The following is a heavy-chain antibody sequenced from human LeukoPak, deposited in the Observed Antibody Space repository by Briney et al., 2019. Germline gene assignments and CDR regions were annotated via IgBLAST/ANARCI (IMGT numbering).Heavy chain of an antibody. CDR1: GFTFSSSS. CDR3: ARDLFGADFDWLFPPAGY. Sequence: PGGSLRLSCAASGFTFSSSSMNWVRQAPGKGLEWVSSISSSSSYIYYADSVKGRFTISRDNPKNSLYLQMNSLRAEDTAVYYCARDLFGADFDWLFPPAGYWGQGTLVTVSS. CDR2: ISSSSSYI. J-gene: IGHJ4*02. V-gene: IGHV3-21*01. D-gene: IGHD3-9*01.